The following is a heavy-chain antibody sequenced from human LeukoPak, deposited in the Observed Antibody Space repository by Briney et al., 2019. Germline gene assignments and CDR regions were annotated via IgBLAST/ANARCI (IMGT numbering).Heavy chain of an antibody. CDR1: GYKFTGYY. CDR2: INPNSGDS. Sequence: GASVTVSCKSSGYKFTGYYMHWVRPPPAQGLEWMGWINPNSGDSHHAQKFQGRVTMTRDTSISTAYMELSRLRSDDTAVYYCAREIGWILVFDFWGQGTLVTVSA. D-gene: IGHD5-18*01. CDR3: AREIGWILVFDF. V-gene: IGHV1-2*02. J-gene: IGHJ4*02.